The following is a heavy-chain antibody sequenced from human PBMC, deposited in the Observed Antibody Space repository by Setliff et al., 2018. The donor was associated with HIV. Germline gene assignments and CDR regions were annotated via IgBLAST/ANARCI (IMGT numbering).Heavy chain of an antibody. CDR1: GYSFTGYF. CDR3: AKNYFDTSGWSAVDY. V-gene: IGHV1-2*02. Sequence: GASVKVSCKASGYSFTGYFMHWVRRAPGQGLGWMGWINPNTGRTHYAPNFQGRVTMTRDTSITTAYMELSRLRSDDTAVYYCAKNYFDTSGWSAVDYWGQGSLVTVSS. J-gene: IGHJ4*02. CDR2: INPNTGRT. D-gene: IGHD3-22*01.